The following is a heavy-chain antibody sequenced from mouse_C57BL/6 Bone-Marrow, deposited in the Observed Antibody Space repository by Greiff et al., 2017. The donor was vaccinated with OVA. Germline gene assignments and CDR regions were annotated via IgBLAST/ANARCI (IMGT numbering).Heavy chain of an antibody. Sequence: EVMLVESGGGLVKPGGSLKLSCAASGFTFSSYTMSWVRQTPEKRLEWVATISGGGGNTYYPDSVKGRFTISRDNAKNTLYLQMSSLRSEDTALYYCARLYSKDYAMDYWGQGTSVTVSS. CDR3: ARLYSKDYAMDY. D-gene: IGHD2-5*01. V-gene: IGHV5-9*01. J-gene: IGHJ4*01. CDR2: ISGGGGNT. CDR1: GFTFSSYT.